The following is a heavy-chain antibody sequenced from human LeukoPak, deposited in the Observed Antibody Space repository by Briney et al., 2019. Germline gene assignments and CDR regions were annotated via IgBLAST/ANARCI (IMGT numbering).Heavy chain of an antibody. CDR3: ARGCSSASCYGPYYYGMDV. CDR2: IYYSGSS. Sequence: SETLSLTCTVSGGSISYYYWSWIRQPPGKGLEWIGYIYYSGSSNYNPSLKSRVTISVDTSKNQFSLKLSSVTAADTAVYYCARGCSSASCYGPYYYGMDVWGQGTTVTVSS. CDR1: GGSISYYY. D-gene: IGHD2-2*01. J-gene: IGHJ6*02. V-gene: IGHV4-59*01.